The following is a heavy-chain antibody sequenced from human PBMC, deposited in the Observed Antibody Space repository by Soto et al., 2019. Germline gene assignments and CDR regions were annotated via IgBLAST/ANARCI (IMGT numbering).Heavy chain of an antibody. V-gene: IGHV3-23*01. J-gene: IGHJ4*02. D-gene: IGHD2-15*01. CDR1: GFAFSTYA. CDR3: AKDRLPTSGQRFYFDS. Sequence: DVNLLQSGGGSAQPGGSLRRSCATSGFAFSTYAMTWVRQVPGMGLEWVSTILPDETGFYTVSVKGRFTISRDNFRGILYLQMNDLWVEDAAIYFCAKDRLPTSGQRFYFDSWGQGRLVTVSS. CDR2: ILPDETG.